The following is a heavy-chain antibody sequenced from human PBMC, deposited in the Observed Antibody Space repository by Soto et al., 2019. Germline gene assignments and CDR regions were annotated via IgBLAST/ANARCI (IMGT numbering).Heavy chain of an antibody. D-gene: IGHD1-1*01. J-gene: IGHJ4*02. CDR1: GGSFSNDDYY. CDR2: IYYSGST. CDR3: ARARYAYFDY. Sequence: QVRLQESGPGLVKPSQTLSLTCTISGGSFSNDDYYWSWIRLPPGKGLEWIGYIYYSGSTNHNPSLKSRVTLSVDTSKKQFSLTLRSVTAADTAVYYCARARYAYFDYWGQGTLVTVSS. V-gene: IGHV4-30-4*01.